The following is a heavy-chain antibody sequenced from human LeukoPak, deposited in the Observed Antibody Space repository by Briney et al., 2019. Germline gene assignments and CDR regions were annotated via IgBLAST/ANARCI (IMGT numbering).Heavy chain of an antibody. J-gene: IGHJ4*02. V-gene: IGHV3-33*07. CDR1: GFTFSSYG. D-gene: IGHD2-15*01. CDR3: VRELEGGLGDY. Sequence: PGRSLRLSCAASGFTFSSYGMYWVRQAPGKGLEWVAVIWYDGSNKHYADSVKGRFTISRDNSKNTLYLQMNSLRAEDTAVYYCVRELEGGLGDYWGQGTLVTVSS. CDR2: IWYDGSNK.